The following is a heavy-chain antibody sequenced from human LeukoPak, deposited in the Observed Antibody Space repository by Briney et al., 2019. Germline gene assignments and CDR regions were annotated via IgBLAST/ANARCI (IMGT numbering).Heavy chain of an antibody. V-gene: IGHV3-21*01. J-gene: IGHJ4*02. CDR3: ASPVGSGYLNVVDY. D-gene: IGHD3-3*01. CDR1: GFTSSSYS. CDR2: ISSSSSYI. Sequence: GGSLRLSCAASGFTSSSYSMNWVRQAPGKGPEWVSSISSSSSYIYYADSVKGRFTISRDNAKNSLYLQMNSLRAEDTAVYYCASPVGSGYLNVVDYWGQGTLVTVSS.